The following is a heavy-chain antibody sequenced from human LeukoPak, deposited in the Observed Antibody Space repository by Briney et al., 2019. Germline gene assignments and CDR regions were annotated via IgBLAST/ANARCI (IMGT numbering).Heavy chain of an antibody. V-gene: IGHV3-23*01. CDR1: GFTFRHYD. D-gene: IGHD2-21*01. CDR2: SNISCGST. J-gene: IGHJ4*02. CDR3: MKLPTMIIVIDTDFEY. Sequence: WGSLRLSCVASGFTFRHYDMSWVRQPPAKGLDLVSSSNISCGSTYYADSLQRRCTISRHNSKNTLHLQMNNVRADDTALYYCMKLPTMIIVIDTDFEYWRQAGHVTLSS.